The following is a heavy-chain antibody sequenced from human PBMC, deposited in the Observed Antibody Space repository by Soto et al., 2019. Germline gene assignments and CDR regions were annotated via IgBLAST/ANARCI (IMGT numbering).Heavy chain of an antibody. Sequence: SVKVSCKASGGTFSSYAVSWVRQAPGQGLEWMGGIIPIFGTANYAQKFQGRVTITADESTSTAYMELSSLRSEDTAVYYCARGKRGDCYGSGSHTARYYYYGMDVWGQGTTVTVSS. CDR3: ARGKRGDCYGSGSHTARYYYYGMDV. CDR1: GGTFSSYA. V-gene: IGHV1-69*13. CDR2: IIPIFGTA. D-gene: IGHD3-10*01. J-gene: IGHJ6*02.